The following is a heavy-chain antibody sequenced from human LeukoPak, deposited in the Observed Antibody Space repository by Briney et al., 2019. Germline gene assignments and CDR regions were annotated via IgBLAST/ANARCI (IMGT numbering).Heavy chain of an antibody. CDR3: ARTLRLNTPRAFDI. Sequence: GGSLRLSCVVSGFTFSRYWMNWVRQAPGKGLEWVANIHEDEGAKYYVDSVKGRFTISRDNAKNSLYLQMSSLRAEDTAVYYCARTLRLNTPRAFDIWGQGTMVTVSS. V-gene: IGHV3-7*05. CDR2: IHEDEGAK. J-gene: IGHJ3*02. D-gene: IGHD3-3*01. CDR1: GFTFSRYW.